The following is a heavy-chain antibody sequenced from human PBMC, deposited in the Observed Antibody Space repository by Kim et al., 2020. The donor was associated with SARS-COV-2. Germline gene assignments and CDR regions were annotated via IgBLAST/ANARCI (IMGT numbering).Heavy chain of an antibody. V-gene: IGHV1-46*01. D-gene: IGHD3-22*01. CDR2: INPSGGST. J-gene: IGHJ3*02. CDR1: GYTFTSYY. Sequence: ASVKVSCKASGYTFTSYYMHWVRQAPGQGLEWMGIINPSGGSTSYAQKFQGRVTMTRDTSTSTVYMELSSLRSEDTAVYYCARDGDDSSSSSPDAFDIWGQGTMVTVSS. CDR3: ARDGDDSSSSSPDAFDI.